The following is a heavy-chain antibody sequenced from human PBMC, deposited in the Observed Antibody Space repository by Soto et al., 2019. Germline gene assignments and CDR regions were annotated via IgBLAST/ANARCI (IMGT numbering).Heavy chain of an antibody. CDR2: LTSTGGT. CDR1: GFIFNSYA. CDR3: VKDGDLYSGYFDY. J-gene: IGHJ4*02. D-gene: IGHD3-10*01. Sequence: EVQLLESGGGLVQPGGSLRLSCAASGFIFNSYAMSWVRQAPGKGLEWVSTLTSTGGTYYADSVKGRFPISRDNSKNTLYLQMNNLRAEDTAVYYCVKDGDLYSGYFDYWGQGTLVTVSS. V-gene: IGHV3-23*01.